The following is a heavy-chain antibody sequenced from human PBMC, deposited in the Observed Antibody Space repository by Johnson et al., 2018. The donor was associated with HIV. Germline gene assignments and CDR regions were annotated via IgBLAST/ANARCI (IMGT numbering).Heavy chain of an antibody. CDR2: ISWNSGSI. D-gene: IGHD1-26*01. CDR1: GFTFDDYA. J-gene: IGHJ3*02. CDR3: ARTRSGSFPHSDPFDT. Sequence: VQLVESGGGLVQPGRSLRLSCAASGFTFDDYAMHWVRQAPGKGLEWVSGISWNSGSIGYADSVKGRFTISRDNAKNSLYLQINSLTAGDTAVYYCARTRSGSFPHSDPFDTWGQGTMVTVSS. V-gene: IGHV3-9*01.